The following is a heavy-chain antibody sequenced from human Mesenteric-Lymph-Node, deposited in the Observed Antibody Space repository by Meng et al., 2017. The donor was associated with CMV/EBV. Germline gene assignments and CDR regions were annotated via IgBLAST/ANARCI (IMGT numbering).Heavy chain of an antibody. Sequence: GSLRLSCTVSGGSISSSSYYWGWIRQPPGKGLEWIGSIYYSGSTYYNPSLKSRVTISVDTSKNQFSLKLSSVTAAGTAVYDCARRLGYCSSTSCFDTAMAIIPFDYWGQGTLVTVSS. V-gene: IGHV4-39*01. CDR2: IYYSGST. CDR3: ARRLGYCSSTSCFDTAMAIIPFDY. J-gene: IGHJ4*02. CDR1: GGSISSSSYY. D-gene: IGHD2-2*01.